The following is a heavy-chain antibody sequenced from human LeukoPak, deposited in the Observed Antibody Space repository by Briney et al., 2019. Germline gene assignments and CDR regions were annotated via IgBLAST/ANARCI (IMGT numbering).Heavy chain of an antibody. V-gene: IGHV1-46*01. Sequence: ASVKVSCKASGYTFTSYYMHWVRQAPGQGLEWMGIINPSGGSTSYAQKFQGRVTMTRDTSTSTVYMGLNSLRSEDTAVYYCARGTYYYDTSGSIADAFDIWGQGTMVTVSS. CDR2: INPSGGST. CDR1: GYTFTSYY. J-gene: IGHJ3*02. CDR3: ARGTYYYDTSGSIADAFDI. D-gene: IGHD3-22*01.